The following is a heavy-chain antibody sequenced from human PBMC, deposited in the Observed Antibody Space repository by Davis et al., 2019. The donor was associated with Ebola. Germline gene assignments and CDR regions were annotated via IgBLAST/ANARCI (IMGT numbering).Heavy chain of an antibody. J-gene: IGHJ4*02. CDR2: IYYSGNT. D-gene: IGHD1-26*01. CDR3: ARGSPQIRSGYFDY. V-gene: IGHV4-39*01. Sequence: PSETLSLTCTVSGGSIRTENDYWGWIRQPPGEGLEWIGSIYYSGNTYYNLSFKSRVTISVDTSKNQFSLKLTSVTAADTAVYFCARGSPQIRSGYFDYWGQGTLVTVSS. CDR1: GGSIRTENDY.